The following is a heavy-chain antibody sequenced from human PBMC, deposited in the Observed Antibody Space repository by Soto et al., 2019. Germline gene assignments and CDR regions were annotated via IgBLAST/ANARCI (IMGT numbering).Heavy chain of an antibody. D-gene: IGHD5-18*01. Sequence: SETLSLTCAVYGGSFSGYYWSWIRQPPGKGLEWIGEINHSGSTNYNPSLKSRVTISVDTSKNPFSLKLSSVTAADTAVYYCARHPHSYGKAYFDYWGQGTLVTVSS. V-gene: IGHV4-34*01. CDR1: GGSFSGYY. J-gene: IGHJ4*02. CDR3: ARHPHSYGKAYFDY. CDR2: INHSGST.